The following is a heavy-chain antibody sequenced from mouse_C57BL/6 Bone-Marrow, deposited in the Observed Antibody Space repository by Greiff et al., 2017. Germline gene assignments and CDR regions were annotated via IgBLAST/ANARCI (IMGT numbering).Heavy chain of an antibody. CDR3: ARRGYGRGAMDY. D-gene: IGHD1-1*01. J-gene: IGHJ4*01. CDR2: IYPGDGDT. Sequence: VQLQQSGAELVKPGASVKISCKASGYAFSSYWMNWVKQRPGKGLEWIGQIYPGDGDTNYNGKFKGKATLTADKSSSTAYMQLSSLTSEDSAVYFCARRGYGRGAMDYWVKEPQSPSPQ. V-gene: IGHV1-80*01. CDR1: GYAFSSYW.